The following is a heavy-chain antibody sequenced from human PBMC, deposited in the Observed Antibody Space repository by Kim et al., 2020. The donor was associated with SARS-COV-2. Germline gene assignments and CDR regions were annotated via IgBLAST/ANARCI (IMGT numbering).Heavy chain of an antibody. D-gene: IGHD2-2*01. J-gene: IGHJ4*02. CDR2: INPNSGST. Sequence: ASVKVSCKPSGYTFTNYFIHWLRQAPGQGLEWMGVINPNSGSTTYPQKFEARVTMTRDTSTSTVYMELSSLRSEDTAVYYCSRDRSTTSGFDYWGQGTLV. CDR3: SRDRSTTSGFDY. V-gene: IGHV1-46*01. CDR1: GYTFTNYF.